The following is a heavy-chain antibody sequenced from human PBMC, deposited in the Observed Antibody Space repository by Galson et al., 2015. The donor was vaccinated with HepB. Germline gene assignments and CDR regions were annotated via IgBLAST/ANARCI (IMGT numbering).Heavy chain of an antibody. CDR2: ISYDGSNK. Sequence: SLRLSCAASGFTFSSYAMHWVRQAPGKGLEWVAVISYDGSNKYYADSVKGRFTISRDNSKNTLYLQMNSLRAEDTAVYYCATPGELRPFDYWGQGTLVTVSS. J-gene: IGHJ4*02. CDR1: GFTFSSYA. CDR3: ATPGELRPFDY. D-gene: IGHD1-26*01. V-gene: IGHV3-30-3*01.